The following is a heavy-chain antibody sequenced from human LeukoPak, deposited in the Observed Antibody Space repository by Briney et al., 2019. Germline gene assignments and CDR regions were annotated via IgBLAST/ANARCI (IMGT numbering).Heavy chain of an antibody. Sequence: GGSLRLSCAASGFTFSSYEMNWVRQAPGKGLEWVSYISSSGSNRYYADSVKGRFTISRDNAKNSVYLQMNSLRAEDTAVYYCARDLMIVMVEEEGSADYWGQGTLVTVSS. V-gene: IGHV3-48*03. CDR1: GFTFSSYE. D-gene: IGHD3-22*01. CDR3: ARDLMIVMVEEEGSADY. CDR2: ISSSGSNR. J-gene: IGHJ4*02.